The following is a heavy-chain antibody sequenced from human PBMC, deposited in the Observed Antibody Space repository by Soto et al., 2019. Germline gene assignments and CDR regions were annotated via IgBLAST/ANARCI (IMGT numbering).Heavy chain of an antibody. Sequence: GGSLRLSCAASGFTFSSYWMHWVRQAPGKGLVWVSRINSDGSSTSYADSVKGRFTISRDNAKNTLYLQMNSLRAEDTAVCYCASGCSSTSCYPYYYYYYMDVWGKGTTVTVSS. J-gene: IGHJ6*03. CDR1: GFTFSSYW. V-gene: IGHV3-74*01. CDR2: INSDGSST. D-gene: IGHD2-2*01. CDR3: ASGCSSTSCYPYYYYYYMDV.